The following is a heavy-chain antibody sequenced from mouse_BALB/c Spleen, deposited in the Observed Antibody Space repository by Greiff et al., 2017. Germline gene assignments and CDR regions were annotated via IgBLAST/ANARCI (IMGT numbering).Heavy chain of an antibody. Sequence: VQLQQSGPGLVKPSQSLSLTCTVTGYSITSDYAWNWIRQFPGNKLEWMGYISYSGSTSYNPSLKSRISITRDTSKNQFFLQLNSVTTEDTATYYCARGYYRYDGAWFAYWGQGTLVTVSA. CDR1: GYSITSDYA. D-gene: IGHD2-14*01. CDR2: ISYSGST. J-gene: IGHJ3*01. CDR3: ARGYYRYDGAWFAY. V-gene: IGHV3-2*02.